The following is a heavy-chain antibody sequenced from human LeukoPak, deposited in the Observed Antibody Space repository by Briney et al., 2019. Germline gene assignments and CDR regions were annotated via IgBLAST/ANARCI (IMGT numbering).Heavy chain of an antibody. V-gene: IGHV1-18*01. CDR1: GYTFTSYG. CDR2: ISAYNGNT. D-gene: IGHD6-13*01. Sequence: ASVKVSCKASGYTFTSYGISWVRQAPGQGLEWMGWISAYNGNTNYAQKLQGRVTMTTDTSTSTAYMELRSLRSDDTAVYYCARERDRMWQQLIYDYWGQGTLVTVSS. CDR3: ARERDRMWQQLIYDY. J-gene: IGHJ4*02.